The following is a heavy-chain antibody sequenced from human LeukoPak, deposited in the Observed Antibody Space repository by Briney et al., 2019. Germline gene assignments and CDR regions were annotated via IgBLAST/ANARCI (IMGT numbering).Heavy chain of an antibody. Sequence: SETLSLTCTVSGGSISSSSYYWGWIRQPPGKELEWIGSIYYSGSTYYNPSLKSRVTISVDTSKNQFSLKLSSVTAADTAVYYCARGGKAAVRFDLWGRGTLVTVSS. V-gene: IGHV4-39*01. CDR3: ARGGKAAVRFDL. D-gene: IGHD2-15*01. CDR2: IYYSGST. CDR1: GGSISSSSYY. J-gene: IGHJ2*01.